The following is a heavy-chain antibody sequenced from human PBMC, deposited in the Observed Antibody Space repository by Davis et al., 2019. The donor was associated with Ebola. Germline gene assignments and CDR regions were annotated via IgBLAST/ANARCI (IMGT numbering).Heavy chain of an antibody. CDR1: RFTLSRYS. J-gene: IGHJ4*02. CDR2: ISGSGSVI. Sequence: GESLKISCAVSRFTLSRYSMNWVRQAPGKGLEWISYISGSGSVIYYADSVKGRFTISRDNAKNSLYLQMNSLRDEDTAVYYCARDRAPIAVANDYWGQGTLVTVSS. V-gene: IGHV3-48*02. D-gene: IGHD6-19*01. CDR3: ARDRAPIAVANDY.